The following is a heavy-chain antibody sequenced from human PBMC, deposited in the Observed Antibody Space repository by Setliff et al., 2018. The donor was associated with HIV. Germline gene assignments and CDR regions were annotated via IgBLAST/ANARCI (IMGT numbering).Heavy chain of an antibody. CDR2: VSQSGST. D-gene: IGHD2-21*01. J-gene: IGHJ5*02. CDR1: GGAFNDFY. CDR3: ARVPVAGANWFDP. V-gene: IGHV4-34*01. Sequence: PSETLSLTCAVYGGAFNDFYWGWIRQPPGKGLEWIGSVSQSGSTYYNPSLKSRITISVDRSKNLFSLKLISVTAADQGVYYCARVPVAGANWFDPWGLGTLVTVSS.